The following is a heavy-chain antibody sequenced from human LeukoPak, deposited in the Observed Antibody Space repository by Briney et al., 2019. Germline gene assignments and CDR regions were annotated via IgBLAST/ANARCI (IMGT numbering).Heavy chain of an antibody. V-gene: IGHV1-2*06. CDR2: INPNSDGT. Sequence: ASVKVSCKASGYTSTDYYIHWVRQAPGQGLEWMGRINPNSDGTDYAQKFQGRVTMTRDTSISTAYMELSRLRSDDTAVYYCARGYNRGYDFWSGYYKIDYWGQGTLVTVSS. D-gene: IGHD3-3*01. CDR3: ARGYNRGYDFWSGYYKIDY. J-gene: IGHJ4*02. CDR1: GYTSTDYY.